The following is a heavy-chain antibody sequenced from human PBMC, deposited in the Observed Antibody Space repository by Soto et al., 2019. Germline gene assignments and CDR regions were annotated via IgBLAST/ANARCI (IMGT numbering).Heavy chain of an antibody. J-gene: IGHJ4*02. CDR1: GGSISSGDYY. V-gene: IGHV4-30-4*01. D-gene: IGHD2-15*01. CDR3: ASSGYCSGGSCHEYYFDY. Sequence: SETLSLTCTVSGGSISSGDYYWSWIRQPPGKGLEWIGYIYYSGSTYYNPSLKSRVTISVDTSRNQFSLKLSSVTAADTAVYYCASSGYCSGGSCHEYYFDYWGQGTLVTVSS. CDR2: IYYSGST.